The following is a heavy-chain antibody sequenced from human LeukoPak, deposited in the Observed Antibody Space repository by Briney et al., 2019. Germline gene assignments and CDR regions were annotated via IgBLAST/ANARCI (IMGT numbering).Heavy chain of an antibody. CDR2: IYYSGST. CDR3: ARVLDSSGYPDAFDI. CDR1: GGSISSYY. D-gene: IGHD3-22*01. V-gene: IGHV4-59*01. Sequence: SETLSLTCTVSGGSISSYYWSWIRQPPGKGLEWIGYIYYSGSTNYNPSLKSRVTISVDTSKNQFSLKLSSVTAADTAVYYCARVLDSSGYPDAFDIWGQGTVVTVSS. J-gene: IGHJ3*02.